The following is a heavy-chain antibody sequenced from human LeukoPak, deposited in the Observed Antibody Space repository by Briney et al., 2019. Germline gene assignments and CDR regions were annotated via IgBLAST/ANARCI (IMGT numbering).Heavy chain of an antibody. D-gene: IGHD1-26*01. CDR3: ARQTAKKWDLPGSFDS. V-gene: IGHV4-59*08. J-gene: IGHJ4*02. CDR1: GGSMSSDY. Sequence: SETLSLTCSVSGGSMSSDYWSWIRQSPGKGLEWIGRMFGNGGTHYSPSFQRRATMSVDTSTRRLSLRLNSVTAADTAVYYCARQTAKKWDLPGSFDSWGQGILVTVSS. CDR2: MFGNGGT.